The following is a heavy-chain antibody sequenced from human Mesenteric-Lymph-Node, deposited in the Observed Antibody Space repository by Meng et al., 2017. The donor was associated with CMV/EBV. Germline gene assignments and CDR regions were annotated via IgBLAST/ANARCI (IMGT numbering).Heavy chain of an antibody. CDR2: IYPGDSDT. J-gene: IGHJ6*02. V-gene: IGHV5-51*01. Sequence: GGSLRLSCKGSGYSFTSYWIGWVRQMPGKGLEWMGIIYPGDSDTTYSPSFQVQVTIPADKSISTAYLQWSSLKASDTAMYYCARQGYYDFWSGSRINYYYGMDVWGQGTTVTVSS. D-gene: IGHD3-3*01. CDR3: ARQGYYDFWSGSRINYYYGMDV. CDR1: GYSFTSYW.